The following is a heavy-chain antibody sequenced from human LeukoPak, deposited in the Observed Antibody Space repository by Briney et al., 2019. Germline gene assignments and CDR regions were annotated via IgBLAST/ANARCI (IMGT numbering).Heavy chain of an antibody. V-gene: IGHV3-23*01. J-gene: IGHJ4*02. CDR1: GFTFSNYA. D-gene: IGHD5-18*01. Sequence: GGSLRLSCAASGFTFSNYAMHWVRQAPEKGLDWVSVISGSAHKIRYADSVKGRFTISRDNSENIVYLQMNNLRVEDTAVYYCAGRPTGYSSGYIHWGQGTLVTVSS. CDR2: ISGSAHKI. CDR3: AGRPTGYSSGYIH.